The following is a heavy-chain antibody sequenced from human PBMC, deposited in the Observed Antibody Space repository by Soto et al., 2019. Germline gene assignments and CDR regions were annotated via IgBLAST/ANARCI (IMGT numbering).Heavy chain of an antibody. V-gene: IGHV3-33*01. CDR3: ARGGEYYYDSSGYYDY. CDR2: IWYDGSNK. D-gene: IGHD3-22*01. J-gene: IGHJ4*02. CDR1: GFTFSSYG. Sequence: QVQLVESGGGVVQPGRSLRLSCAASGFTFSSYGMHWVRQAPGKGLEGGAVIWYDGSNKYYADSVKGRFTISRDNSKNTLYLQMNSLRAEDTAVYYCARGGEYYYDSSGYYDYWGQGTLVTVSS.